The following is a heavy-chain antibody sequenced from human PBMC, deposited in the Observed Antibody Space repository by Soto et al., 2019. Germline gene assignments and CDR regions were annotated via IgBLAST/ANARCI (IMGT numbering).Heavy chain of an antibody. CDR3: ASTLTRSGYGSSSHLRNYYYYYGMDV. CDR1: GYTFTSYA. Sequence: AAVKVSCKACGYTFTSYAMHWVRQAPGQRLEWMGWINAGNGNTKYSQKFQGRVTITRDTSASTAYMELSSLRSEDTAVYYCASTLTRSGYGSSSHLRNYYYYYGMDVWGQGTTVTVSS. D-gene: IGHD5-12*01. V-gene: IGHV1-3*01. J-gene: IGHJ6*02. CDR2: INAGNGNT.